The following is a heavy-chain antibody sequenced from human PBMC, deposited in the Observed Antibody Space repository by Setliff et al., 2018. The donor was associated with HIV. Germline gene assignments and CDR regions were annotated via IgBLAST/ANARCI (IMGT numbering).Heavy chain of an antibody. CDR3: ARETIRSGHPSEAGFDF. D-gene: IGHD6-19*01. CDR1: AYSIRNGYY. Sequence: SETLSLTCTVSAYSIRNGYYWGWIRQSPGKGLEWIGTLYYDGNTYYNPSLKSRVTMSVDTSKNQFSLNLNSGTAADTAVYYCARETIRSGHPSEAGFDFWGQGALVT. J-gene: IGHJ4*02. CDR2: LYYDGNT. V-gene: IGHV4-38-2*02.